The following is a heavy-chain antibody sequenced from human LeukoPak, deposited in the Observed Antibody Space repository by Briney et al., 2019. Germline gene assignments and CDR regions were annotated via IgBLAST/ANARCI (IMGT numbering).Heavy chain of an antibody. CDR3: ARDHYDSSGYYYTYFDY. J-gene: IGHJ4*02. D-gene: IGHD3-22*01. V-gene: IGHV3-64*01. CDR2: IISNGGST. Sequence: GGSLRLSWAAAGFTFSSYAMGWVRQAGGRGLGYVSAIISNGGSTYYANSVKRRFTISRDHSKNTLYLQMGSLRAEDMAVYYCARDHYDSSGYYYTYFDYWGQGTLVTVSS. CDR1: GFTFSSYA.